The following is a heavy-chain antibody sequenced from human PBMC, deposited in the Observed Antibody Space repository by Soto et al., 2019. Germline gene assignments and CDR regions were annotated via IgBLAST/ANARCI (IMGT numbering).Heavy chain of an antibody. CDR2: INPNSGGT. J-gene: IGHJ6*03. Sequence: ASVKVSFKASGYTFTGYYMHWVRQAPGQGLEWMGWINPNSGGTNYAQKFQGWVTMTRDTSISTAYMELSRLRSDDTAVYYCACDGALIHCMVRGYYASRDFLEKATRVT. D-gene: IGHD3-10*01. V-gene: IGHV1-2*04. CDR1: GYTFTGYY. CDR3: ACDGALIHCMVRGYYASRDF.